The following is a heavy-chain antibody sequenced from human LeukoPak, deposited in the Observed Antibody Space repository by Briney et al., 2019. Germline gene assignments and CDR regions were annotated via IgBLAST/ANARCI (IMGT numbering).Heavy chain of an antibody. Sequence: SETLFLTCTVSGGSISDHYWSWIRQPSGKGLEWIGRIYSSGSANYSPSLKSRVSMSVDTSNNYFSLNLTSVTAADTVLYFCARDVRYASGWSTPESWGQGILVTVSS. V-gene: IGHV4-4*07. D-gene: IGHD6-19*01. CDR2: IYSSGSA. J-gene: IGHJ5*02. CDR3: ARDVRYASGWSTPES. CDR1: GGSISDHY.